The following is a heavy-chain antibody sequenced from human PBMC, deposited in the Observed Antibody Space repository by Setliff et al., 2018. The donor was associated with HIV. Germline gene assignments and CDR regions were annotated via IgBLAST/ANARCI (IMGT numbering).Heavy chain of an antibody. CDR1: GFTFSSYS. D-gene: IGHD1-26*01. J-gene: IGHJ4*02. V-gene: IGHV3-21*01. CDR2: ISSSSSYI. Sequence: GGSLRLSCAASGFTFSSYSMNWVRQAPGKGLEWVSSISSSSSYIYYADSVKGRFTISRDNAKNSLYLQMNSLRAEDTAVYYCAREYIVGATLDYWGQGTLVTVSS. CDR3: AREYIVGATLDY.